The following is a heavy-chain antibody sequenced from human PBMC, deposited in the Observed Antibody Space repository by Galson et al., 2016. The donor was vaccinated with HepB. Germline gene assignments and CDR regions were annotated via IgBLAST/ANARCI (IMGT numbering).Heavy chain of an antibody. Sequence: SLRLSCAASGFTFSRSGLNWVRQAPGKGLQWISYISSSISTIYYADSVMGRFTISRDNAKNSVYLQMNSLGDDDTGVYYCARELVRSAFDLWGQGTMVTVSS. CDR1: GFTFSRSG. D-gene: IGHD2-8*02. J-gene: IGHJ3*01. V-gene: IGHV3-48*02. CDR3: ARELVRSAFDL. CDR2: ISSSISTI.